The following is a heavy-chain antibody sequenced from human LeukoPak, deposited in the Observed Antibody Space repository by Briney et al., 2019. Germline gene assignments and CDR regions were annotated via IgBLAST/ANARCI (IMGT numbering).Heavy chain of an antibody. CDR1: GGSISSYY. V-gene: IGHV4-4*07. CDR2: IYSSGST. J-gene: IGHJ4*02. D-gene: IGHD1-26*01. CDR3: ARARSGSLDY. Sequence: SETLSLTCTVSGGSISSYYWSWIRQPAGKGLEWVGRIYSSGSTNDNPSLKNRVTMSVDTSKNQFSLKLTSVTAADTAVYYCARARSGSLDYWGQGTLVTVSS.